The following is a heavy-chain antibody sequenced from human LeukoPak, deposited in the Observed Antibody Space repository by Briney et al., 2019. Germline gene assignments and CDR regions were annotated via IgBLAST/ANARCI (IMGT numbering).Heavy chain of an antibody. CDR1: GFTFSSYG. V-gene: IGHV3-30*12. CDR2: ISHDGSNE. J-gene: IGHJ5*02. D-gene: IGHD6-13*01. Sequence: GGSLRLSCAASGFTFSSYGMHWVRQAPGKGLEWVAFISHDGSNEYYADSVKGRFTISRDSSKNTLYLQMNSLRAEDTAVYYCARDRGRSSSWYDNWFDPWGQGTLVTVSS. CDR3: ARDRGRSSSWYDNWFDP.